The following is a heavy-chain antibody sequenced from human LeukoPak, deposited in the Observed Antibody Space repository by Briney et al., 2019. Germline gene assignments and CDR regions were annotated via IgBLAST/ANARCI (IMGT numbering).Heavy chain of an antibody. CDR1: GGSFSGYY. CDR2: INHSGST. J-gene: IGHJ4*02. CDR3: ARESDGDSD. Sequence: PSETLSLTCAVYGGSFSGYYWSWIRQPPGKGLEWIGEINHSGSTNYNPSLKSRVTISVDTSKNQFSLKLSSVTAADTAVYYCARESDGDSDWGQGTLVTVSS. D-gene: IGHD4-17*01. V-gene: IGHV4-34*01.